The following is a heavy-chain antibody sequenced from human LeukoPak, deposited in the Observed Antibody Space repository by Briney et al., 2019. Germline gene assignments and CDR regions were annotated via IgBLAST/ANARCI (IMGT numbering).Heavy chain of an antibody. V-gene: IGHV4-4*07. CDR1: GGSISSYY. D-gene: IGHD3-22*01. CDR3: ARGGPYYYDSSGYYYDY. CDR2: IYTSGST. Sequence: SETLSLTCTVSGGSISSYYWSWIRQPAGKGLEWIGRIYTSGSTNYNPSLKSRVTMSVDTSKNQFSLKLSSVTAADTAVYYCARGGPYYYDSSGYYYDYWGQGTLVTVSS. J-gene: IGHJ4*02.